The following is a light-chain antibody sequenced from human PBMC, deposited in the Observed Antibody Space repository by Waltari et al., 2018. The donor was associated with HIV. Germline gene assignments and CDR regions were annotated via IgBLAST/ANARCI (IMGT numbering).Light chain of an antibody. V-gene: IGLV3-25*03. Sequence: SYDVTQPSSVSVSPGQTARITCYGYALPDQFVYWYQQKPGQAPVLVIYQDTQRPSGIPERFSGSSAGTVATLTIRGVRTEDEADYHCQSADLSGTYWVFGGGTKLTVL. CDR2: QDT. J-gene: IGLJ3*02. CDR3: QSADLSGTYWV. CDR1: ALPDQF.